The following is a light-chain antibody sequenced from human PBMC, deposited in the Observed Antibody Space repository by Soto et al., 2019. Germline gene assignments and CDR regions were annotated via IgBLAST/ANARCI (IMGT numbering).Light chain of an antibody. CDR2: GAS. V-gene: IGKV3-15*01. CDR1: QSLNRD. CDR3: QQYNNWPGT. Sequence: IVMTQSPATLSMSPGARATLSCRASQSLNRDLAWYQQKPGQSPRLLIFGASIRATGIPARFSGSGSGTEFTLTIGSLQSEDCALYYCQQYNNWPGTFGQGTKVEI. J-gene: IGKJ1*01.